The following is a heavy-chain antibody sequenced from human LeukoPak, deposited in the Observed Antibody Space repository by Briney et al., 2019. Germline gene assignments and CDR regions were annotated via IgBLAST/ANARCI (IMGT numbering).Heavy chain of an antibody. V-gene: IGHV3-30*04. J-gene: IGHJ4*02. D-gene: IGHD3-10*01. CDR3: ARGDMVRGASPFDY. CDR2: ISYDGSNK. CDR1: GFTFSSYA. Sequence: PGRSLTLSCAASGFTFSSYAMSWVRQAPGKGLEWVAFISYDGSNKYYADSVKGRFTISRDNSKNTLYLQMNSLRSDDTAVYYCARGDMVRGASPFDYWGQGTLVTVSS.